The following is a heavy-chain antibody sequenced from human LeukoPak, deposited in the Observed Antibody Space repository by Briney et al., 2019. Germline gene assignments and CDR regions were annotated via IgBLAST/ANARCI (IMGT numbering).Heavy chain of an antibody. CDR1: GFTFSNAW. CDR3: TYYYDSSIYYHVDY. CDR2: IKSKTNGGTT. Sequence: GGSLRLSCAASGFTFSNAWMSWVRQVPGKGLDWVGRIKSKTNGGTTDHAAPVKGRFTISRDDSKSTLYLQMNSLKTEDTAVYYCTYYYDSSIYYHVDYWGQGTLVTVSS. J-gene: IGHJ4*02. D-gene: IGHD3-22*01. V-gene: IGHV3-15*01.